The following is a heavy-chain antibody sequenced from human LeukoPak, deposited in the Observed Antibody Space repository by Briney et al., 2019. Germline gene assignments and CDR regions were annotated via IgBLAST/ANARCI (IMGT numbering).Heavy chain of an antibody. CDR3: ARAVAVTVAGTRY. V-gene: IGHV3-30*01. J-gene: IGHJ4*02. CDR1: GFSFSSYA. Sequence: GGSLRLSCAASGFSFSSYAMHWVRQAPGKGLEWVAVISYDGSNKYYADPVKGRFTTSRDNSKNTLYLQLNSLRAEDTAVYYCARAVAVTVAGTRYWGQGTLVTVSS. D-gene: IGHD6-19*01. CDR2: ISYDGSNK.